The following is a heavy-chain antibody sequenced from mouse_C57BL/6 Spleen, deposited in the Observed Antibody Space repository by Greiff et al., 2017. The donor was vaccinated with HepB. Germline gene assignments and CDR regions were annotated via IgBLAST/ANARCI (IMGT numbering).Heavy chain of an antibody. J-gene: IGHJ4*01. V-gene: IGHV1-64*01. Sequence: QVQLQQPGAELVKPGASVKLSCKASGYTFTSYWMHWVKQRPGQGLEWIGMIHPNSGSTNYNEKFKSKATLTVDKSSSTAYMQLSSLTSEDSAVYYCASRDDYDGLYYSAMDYWGQGTSVTVSS. CDR2: IHPNSGST. D-gene: IGHD2-4*01. CDR3: ASRDDYDGLYYSAMDY. CDR1: GYTFTSYW.